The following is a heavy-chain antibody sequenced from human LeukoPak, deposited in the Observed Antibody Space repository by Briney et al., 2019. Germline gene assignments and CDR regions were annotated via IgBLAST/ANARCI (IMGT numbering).Heavy chain of an antibody. CDR2: IRYDGSNK. D-gene: IGHD2-2*01. Sequence: GGSLRLSCAASGFTFSSYGMHWVRQAPGKGLGWVAFIRYDGSNKYYADSVKGRFTISRDNSKNTLYLQMNSLRAEDTAVYYCAKVSIVVVPAASGEYWGQGTLVTVSS. CDR1: GFTFSSYG. CDR3: AKVSIVVVPAASGEY. J-gene: IGHJ4*02. V-gene: IGHV3-30*02.